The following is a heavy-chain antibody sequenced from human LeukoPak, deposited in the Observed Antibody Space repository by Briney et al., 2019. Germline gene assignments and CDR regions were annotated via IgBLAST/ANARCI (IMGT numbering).Heavy chain of an antibody. V-gene: IGHV4-4*07. J-gene: IGHJ4*02. D-gene: IGHD1-1*01. Sequence: SETLSLTCTVSGGSISNYYWSWIRQPAGKGLESIGRIYSSGSTNYNPSLKSRVTMSVDTSKNQFSLRLSSVTAADSAMYYCARGGYTIFDYWGQGTLVTVSS. CDR2: IYSSGST. CDR1: GGSISNYY. CDR3: ARGGYTIFDY.